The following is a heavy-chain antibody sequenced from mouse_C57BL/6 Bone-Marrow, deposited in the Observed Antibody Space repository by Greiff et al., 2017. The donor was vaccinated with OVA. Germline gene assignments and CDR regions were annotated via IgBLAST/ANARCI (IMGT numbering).Heavy chain of an antibody. CDR1: GYAFTNYL. CDR3: ARGCGDWYFDV. J-gene: IGHJ1*03. CDR2: INPGSGGT. Sequence: QVQLKQSGAELVRPGTSVKVSCKASGYAFTNYLIEWVKQRPGQGLEWIGVINPGSGGTNYNEKFKGKATLTADKSSSTAYMQLSSLTSEDSAVYFCARGCGDWYFDVWGTGTTVTVSS. V-gene: IGHV1-54*01.